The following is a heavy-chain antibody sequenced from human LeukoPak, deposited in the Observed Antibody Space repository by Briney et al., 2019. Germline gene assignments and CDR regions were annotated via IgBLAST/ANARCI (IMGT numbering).Heavy chain of an antibody. CDR1: GGSISSGDYY. CDR2: IYYSGST. J-gene: IGHJ4*02. CDR3: AKNDNWGFDY. V-gene: IGHV4-30-4*01. D-gene: IGHD7-27*01. Sequence: SETLSLTCTVSGGSISSGDYYWSWIPQPPGKGLEWIGYIYYSGSTYYNPSLKSRVTISVDTSKNQFSLKLSSVTAADTAVYYCAKNDNWGFDYWGQGTLVTVSS.